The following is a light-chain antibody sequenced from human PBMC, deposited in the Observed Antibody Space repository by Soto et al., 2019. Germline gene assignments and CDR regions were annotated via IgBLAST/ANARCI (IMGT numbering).Light chain of an antibody. V-gene: IGLV1-44*01. Sequence: LTQPPSASGTPGQRVTISCSGSSSNIGTNTVNWYQQLPGTAPKLLIYTNNQRPSGVPDRFSGSKSGTSASLAISGLQSEDEADYYCAAWDDSLNGLYVFGTGTKVTVL. CDR1: SSNIGTNT. CDR3: AAWDDSLNGLYV. CDR2: TNN. J-gene: IGLJ1*01.